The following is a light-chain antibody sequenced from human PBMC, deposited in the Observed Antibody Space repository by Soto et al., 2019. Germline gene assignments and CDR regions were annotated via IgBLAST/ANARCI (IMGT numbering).Light chain of an antibody. CDR3: SSYAGSNNFGV. J-gene: IGLJ1*01. Sequence: QSVLTQPPSASGSPGQSVTISCTGTCSDVGGYNYVSWYQQHPGKAPKLMIYDVSKRPSGVPDRFSGSKSGNTASLTVSGLQAEDEADYYCSSYAGSNNFGVFGTGTKLTVL. V-gene: IGLV2-8*01. CDR1: CSDVGGYNY. CDR2: DVS.